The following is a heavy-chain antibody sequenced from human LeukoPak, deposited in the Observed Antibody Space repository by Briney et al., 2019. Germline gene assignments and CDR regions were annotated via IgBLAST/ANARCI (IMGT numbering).Heavy chain of an antibody. V-gene: IGHV3-21*01. CDR1: GFTFSSYS. Sequence: GGSLRLSCAASGFTFSSYSMNWVRQAPGKGLEWVSSISSSSSYIYYADSVKGRFTISRDNSKNTLYLQMNSLRAEDTAVYYCARGPPMVRGVKFDYWGQGTLVTVSS. J-gene: IGHJ4*02. D-gene: IGHD3-10*01. CDR3: ARGPPMVRGVKFDY. CDR2: ISSSSSYI.